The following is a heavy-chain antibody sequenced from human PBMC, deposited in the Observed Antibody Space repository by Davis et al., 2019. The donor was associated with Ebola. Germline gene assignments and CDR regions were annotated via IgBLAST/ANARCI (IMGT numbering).Heavy chain of an antibody. J-gene: IGHJ4*02. V-gene: IGHV4-61*09. Sequence: SETLSLTCTVSGASLNGGSYYWSWIRQSVGKGLEWIGHVYSSGSSDYNPSLKSRVSMSVDTSRSLFSLNLTSVTAADTAFYYYAAYTPPGTFDFWGPGTLVTVSS. D-gene: IGHD3-16*01. CDR3: AAYTPPGTFDF. CDR2: VYSSGSS. CDR1: GASLNGGSYY.